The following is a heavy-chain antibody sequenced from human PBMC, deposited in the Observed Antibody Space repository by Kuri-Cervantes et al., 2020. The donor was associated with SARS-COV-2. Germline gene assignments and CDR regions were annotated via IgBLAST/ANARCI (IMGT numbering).Heavy chain of an antibody. V-gene: IGHV5-51*01. CDR1: GYSFTNYW. CDR3: ARQKYQLPYNWFDP. J-gene: IGHJ5*02. CDR2: IYPGDSDN. Sequence: GGSLRLSCKGSGYSFTNYWIGWVRQMPGKVLEWMGIIYPGDSDNRYSTSFQGQVTISAAKSISNAYLQGSSLKGSDTDMYYCARQKYQLPYNWFDPWGQGTLVTVSS. D-gene: IGHD2-2*01.